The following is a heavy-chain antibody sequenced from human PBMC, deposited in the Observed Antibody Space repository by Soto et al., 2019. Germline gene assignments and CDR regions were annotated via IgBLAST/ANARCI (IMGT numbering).Heavy chain of an antibody. Sequence: PSETLSLTCTVSGASISSDDYFWSWIHQPPGKGLEWIGFIYYSGTYYNPSLESRATISVDTSKNQFSLELTSVTAADTAVYYCARDLAYCAAGSCYAKWGSWGQGTLVTVSS. D-gene: IGHD2-15*01. CDR3: ARDLAYCAAGSCYAKWGS. V-gene: IGHV4-30-4*01. CDR2: IYYSGT. J-gene: IGHJ5*02. CDR1: GASISSDDYF.